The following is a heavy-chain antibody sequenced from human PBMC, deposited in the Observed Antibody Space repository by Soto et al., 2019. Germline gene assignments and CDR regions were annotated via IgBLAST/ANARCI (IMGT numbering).Heavy chain of an antibody. CDR1: GGTFSSYA. CDR2: IIPIFGTA. D-gene: IGHD6-13*01. V-gene: IGHV1-69*13. Sequence: SVKVSCKASGGTFSSYAISWVRQAPGQGLEWMGGIIPIFGTANYAQKFQGRVTITADESTSTAYMELSSLRSEDTAVYYCARGNASWYNYFDYWGQGTLVTVSS. J-gene: IGHJ4*02. CDR3: ARGNASWYNYFDY.